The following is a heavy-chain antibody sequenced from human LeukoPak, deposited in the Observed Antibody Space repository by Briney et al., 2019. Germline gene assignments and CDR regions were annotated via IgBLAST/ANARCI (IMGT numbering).Heavy chain of an antibody. CDR3: ARAGTCFGADCYPYSDY. J-gene: IGHJ4*02. D-gene: IGHD2-21*02. CDR1: GFTFDDYG. V-gene: IGHV3-20*04. Sequence: GGSLRLSCAASGFTFDDYGMSWVRQAPGKGLEWVSGINWNGDSTGFADSVKGRVTISRDNAKNSLYLQMNSLRAEDTALYYCARAGTCFGADCYPYSDYWGQGTLVTVSS. CDR2: INWNGDST.